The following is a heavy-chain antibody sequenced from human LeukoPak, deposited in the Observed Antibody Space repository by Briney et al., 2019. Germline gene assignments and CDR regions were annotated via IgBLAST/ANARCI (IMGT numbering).Heavy chain of an antibody. CDR1: GFTFSSYG. J-gene: IGHJ4*02. Sequence: GGSLRLSCAASGFTFSSYGMHWVRQAPGKGLEWVAFIRYDGSNKYYADSVKGRFTISRDNAKNSLYLQMNSLRAEDMALYYCAKSPHYDILTGSYYFDYWGQGTLVTVSS. CDR2: IRYDGSNK. D-gene: IGHD3-9*01. V-gene: IGHV3-30*02. CDR3: AKSPHYDILTGSYYFDY.